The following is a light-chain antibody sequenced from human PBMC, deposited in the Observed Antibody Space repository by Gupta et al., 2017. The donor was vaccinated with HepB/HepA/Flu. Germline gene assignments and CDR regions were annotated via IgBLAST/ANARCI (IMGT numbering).Light chain of an antibody. J-gene: IGKJ3*01. V-gene: IGKV1-39*01. CDR2: TTS. CDR3: RQGDNAPFT. Sequence: DIQMTQSPSSLSASVGDRVTITCRPSQSINGYLNWYQQKPGKAPKLLLHTTSTLQSGVPSRFSGSGSGTDFTLTIIRRQPEDFATYYCRQGDNAPFTFGQGTRVDIE. CDR1: QSINGY.